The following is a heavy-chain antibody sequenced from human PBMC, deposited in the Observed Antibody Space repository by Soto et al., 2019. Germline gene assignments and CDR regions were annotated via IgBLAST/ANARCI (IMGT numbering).Heavy chain of an antibody. CDR1: GFTFSSYY. J-gene: IGHJ4*02. V-gene: IGHV3-74*03. D-gene: IGHD3-22*01. CDR2: ISRDGNST. CDR3: ARETTDSSGYYSDH. Sequence: GGSLRLSCAATGFTFSSYYMHWVRQAPGKGLVWVSRISRDGNSTKYADSVKGRFTISRDNAKNALCLQMSRLRAEDTAVYYCARETTDSSGYYSDHWGQAELVTVSS.